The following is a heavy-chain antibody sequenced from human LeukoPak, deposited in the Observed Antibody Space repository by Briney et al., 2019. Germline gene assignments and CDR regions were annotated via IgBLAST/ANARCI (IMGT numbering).Heavy chain of an antibody. V-gene: IGHV1-18*01. CDR1: GYTFTSYG. D-gene: IGHD6-13*01. CDR2: ISAYNGNT. CDR3: ARDSAWRRGIASDGTGWFDP. Sequence: ASVKVSCKASGYTFTSYGISWVRQAPGQGLEWMGWISAYNGNTHYAEKLQGRVTMTTDTSTTTAQMELRSLRSDDTAVYYCARDSAWRRGIASDGTGWFDPWGQGTLVTVS. J-gene: IGHJ5*02.